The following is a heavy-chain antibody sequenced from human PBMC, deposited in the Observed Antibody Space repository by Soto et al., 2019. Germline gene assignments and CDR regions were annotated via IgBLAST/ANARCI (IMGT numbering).Heavy chain of an antibody. CDR1: GYTFTEYY. Sequence: ASVKVSCKASGYTFTEYYIHWVRQAPGQGLEWMGWINPNSGGTNYAQKFQGRVTMTRDTSISTAYMELSSLRSDDTAVYYCAREDYDSSGYSTYFQNWAQGXLVTVSS. V-gene: IGHV1-2*02. CDR2: INPNSGGT. J-gene: IGHJ1*01. D-gene: IGHD3-22*01. CDR3: AREDYDSSGYSTYFQN.